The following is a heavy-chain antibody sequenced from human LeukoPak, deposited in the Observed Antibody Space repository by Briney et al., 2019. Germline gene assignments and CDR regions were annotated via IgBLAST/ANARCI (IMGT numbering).Heavy chain of an antibody. CDR2: INPSGGTT. Sequence: ASVKVSCKASGYTFTSYYMHWVRQAPGQGLEWMGIINPSGGTTSYAQKFQGRVTITTDESTSTAYMELSSLRSEDTAVYYCARGATYYYDSSGYQFDYWGQGTLVTVSS. J-gene: IGHJ4*02. D-gene: IGHD3-22*01. CDR1: GYTFTSYY. CDR3: ARGATYYYDSSGYQFDY. V-gene: IGHV1-46*01.